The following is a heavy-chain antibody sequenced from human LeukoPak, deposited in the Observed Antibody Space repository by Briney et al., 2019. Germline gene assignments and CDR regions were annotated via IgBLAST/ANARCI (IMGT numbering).Heavy chain of an antibody. CDR2: IYHSGST. Sequence: PSGTLSLTCAVSGGSISSSNWWSWVRQPPGKGLEWIGEIYHSGSTNYNPSLKSRVTISVDKSKNQFSLKLSSVTAADTAVYYCARKPARRLRWPYYFDYWGQGTLVTVSS. J-gene: IGHJ4*02. CDR3: ARKPARRLRWPYYFDY. CDR1: GGSISSSNW. D-gene: IGHD4-23*01. V-gene: IGHV4-4*02.